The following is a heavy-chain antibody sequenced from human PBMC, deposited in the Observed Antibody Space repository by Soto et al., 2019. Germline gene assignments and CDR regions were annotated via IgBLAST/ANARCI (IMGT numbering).Heavy chain of an antibody. D-gene: IGHD7-27*01. CDR3: ARLGTYYYYGMDV. Sequence: PSETLSLTCAVSGGSISSSNWWSWVRQPPGKGLEWIGEIYHSGSTYYNPSLKSRVTISVDKSKNQFSLKLSSVTAADTAVYYCARLGTYYYYGMDVWGQGTTVTVSS. CDR1: GGSISSSNW. V-gene: IGHV4-4*02. J-gene: IGHJ6*02. CDR2: IYHSGST.